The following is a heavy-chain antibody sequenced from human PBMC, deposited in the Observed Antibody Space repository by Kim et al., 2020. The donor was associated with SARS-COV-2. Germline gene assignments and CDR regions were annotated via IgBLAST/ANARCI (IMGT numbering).Heavy chain of an antibody. V-gene: IGHV1-3*01. Sequence: ASVKVSCKASGYTFTSYAMHWVRQAPGQRLEWMGWINAGNGNTKYSQKFQGRVTITRDTSASTAYMELSSLRSEDTAVYYCARSVTGVLVGDYWGQGTLVTVSS. D-gene: IGHD3-3*01. J-gene: IGHJ4*02. CDR1: GYTFTSYA. CDR3: ARSVTGVLVGDY. CDR2: INAGNGNT.